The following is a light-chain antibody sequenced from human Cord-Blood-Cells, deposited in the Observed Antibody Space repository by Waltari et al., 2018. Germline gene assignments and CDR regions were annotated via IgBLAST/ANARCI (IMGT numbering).Light chain of an antibody. CDR2: DVS. CDR3: CSYAGSYTFYV. J-gene: IGLJ1*01. CDR1: SSDVGGYNY. V-gene: IGLV2-11*01. Sequence: QSALTQPRSVSGSPGQSVTISCTGTSSDVGGYNYVSLYQQHPGKAPKLMIYDVSKRPSGVPVRFSVSKSGNTASLSISGRQAEDEADYYCCSYAGSYTFYVFGTGTKVTVL.